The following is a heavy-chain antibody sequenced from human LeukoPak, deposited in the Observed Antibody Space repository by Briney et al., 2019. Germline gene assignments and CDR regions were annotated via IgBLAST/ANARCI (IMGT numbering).Heavy chain of an antibody. V-gene: IGHV3-30*18. CDR2: ISYDGSNK. CDR1: GFTFSSYG. J-gene: IGHJ4*02. CDR3: AKDNGDFLIDC. D-gene: IGHD4-17*01. Sequence: GRSLRLSCAASGFTFSSYGMHWVRQAPGKGLEWVAVISYDGSNKYYADPVKGRFTISRDNFKNTLYLQMNSLRAEDTAVYYCAKDNGDFLIDCWGQGTLVTVSS.